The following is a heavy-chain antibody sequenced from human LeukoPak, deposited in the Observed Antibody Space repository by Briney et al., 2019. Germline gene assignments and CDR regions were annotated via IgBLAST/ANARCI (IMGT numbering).Heavy chain of an antibody. CDR3: ARAAYSSTWYSRYFDL. Sequence: GGSLRLSCATSGFSFSSYAMSWVRQAPGKGLEWVSGIGTAGEIYYPGSVKGRFTISRENAKNSLYLQMNSLRAGDTAVYYCARAAYSSTWYSRYFDLWGRGTLVTVSS. CDR2: IGTAGEI. D-gene: IGHD6-13*01. CDR1: GFSFSSYA. J-gene: IGHJ2*01. V-gene: IGHV3-13*01.